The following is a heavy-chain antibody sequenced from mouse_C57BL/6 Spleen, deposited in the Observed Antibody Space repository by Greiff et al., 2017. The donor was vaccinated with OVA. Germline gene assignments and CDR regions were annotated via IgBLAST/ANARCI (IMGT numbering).Heavy chain of an antibody. J-gene: IGHJ4*01. CDR2: INPSNGGT. V-gene: IGHV1-53*01. D-gene: IGHD2-4*01. CDR1: GYTFTSYW. Sequence: QVQLQQPGTELVKPGASVKLSCTASGYTFTSYWMHWVKQRPGQGLEWIGNINPSNGGTNYNEKFKSKATLTVDKSSSTAYMQLSSLTSEDSEVDYCARSSYDYDDYYARDDWGKGTSVTVSA. CDR3: ARSSYDYDDYYARDD.